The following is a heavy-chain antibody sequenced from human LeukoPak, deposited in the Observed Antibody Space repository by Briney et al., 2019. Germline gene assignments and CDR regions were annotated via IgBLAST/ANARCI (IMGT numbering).Heavy chain of an antibody. CDR2: ISSEGRST. V-gene: IGHV3-74*01. CDR3: ARTNRHYDSSASRLINYMDV. J-gene: IGHJ6*03. Sequence: GGSLRLSCAASGFTFSSYWIHWVRQAPGKGLVWVSRISSEGRSTYYADSVKGRFTISRDNAKKTVHLQMNNLRAEDTAVYYCARTNRHYDSSASRLINYMDVWGKGTTVTVSS. D-gene: IGHD3-22*01. CDR1: GFTFSSYW.